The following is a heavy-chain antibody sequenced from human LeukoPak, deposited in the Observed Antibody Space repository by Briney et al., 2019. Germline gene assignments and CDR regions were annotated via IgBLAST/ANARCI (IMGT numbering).Heavy chain of an antibody. CDR3: ARGVTMVRGVLYYFDY. Sequence: SETLSLTCAVYGGSLSGYYWSWIRRPPGKGVECIGEINHSGSTNYNPSLKSRVTISVDTSKNQFSLKLSSVTGADTAVYYCARGVTMVRGVLYYFDYWGQGTLVTVSS. CDR2: INHSGST. D-gene: IGHD3-10*01. CDR1: GGSLSGYY. V-gene: IGHV4-34*01. J-gene: IGHJ4*02.